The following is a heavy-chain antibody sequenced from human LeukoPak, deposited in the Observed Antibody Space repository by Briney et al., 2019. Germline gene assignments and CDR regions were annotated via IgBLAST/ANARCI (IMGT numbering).Heavy chain of an antibody. Sequence: GGSLRLSCAASTFTFSNYAMTWVRQAPGKGLEWVSGISGSGSRTYYADSVKGRFTISRDNSKNTLYLQMISLSAEDTAVYYSAKGFACDNSRSYGLDYWGQGSLVTVSS. CDR1: TFTFSNYA. V-gene: IGHV3-23*01. CDR2: ISGSGSRT. CDR3: AKGFACDNSRSYGLDY. D-gene: IGHD5-18*01. J-gene: IGHJ4*02.